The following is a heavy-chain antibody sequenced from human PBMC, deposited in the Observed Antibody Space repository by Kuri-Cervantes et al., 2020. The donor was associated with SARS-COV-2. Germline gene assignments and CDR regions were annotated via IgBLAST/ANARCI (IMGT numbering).Heavy chain of an antibody. V-gene: IGHV1-2*02. CDR3: ATDFAVFGSGGSCCLH. D-gene: IGHD2-15*01. CDR2: VNPKTGGT. J-gene: IGHJ4*02. Sequence: ASVKVSCKASGYTFTDYYIHWVRQAPGQGLEWMGWVNPKTGGTKYAQKLQGRVTMTRDTSITTAYMELSSLRSEDTAVYYCATDFAVFGSGGSCCLHWGQGTLVTVSS. CDR1: GYTFTDYY.